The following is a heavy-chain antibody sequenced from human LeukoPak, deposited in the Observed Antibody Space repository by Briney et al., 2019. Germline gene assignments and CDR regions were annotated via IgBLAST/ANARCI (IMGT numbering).Heavy chain of an antibody. D-gene: IGHD1-26*01. CDR3: ARDKQVGSMSPHWLDP. J-gene: IGHJ5*02. CDR1: GFTFSTYG. CDR2: ISFSSTST. Sequence: GGSLRLSCEASGFTFSTYGMNWVRQAPGKGLEWVSYISFSSTSTHYEDSVKGRFTISRDNAKKSLYLQMNSLRAEDTAVYYCARDKQVGSMSPHWLDPWGQGTLVTVSS. V-gene: IGHV3-48*04.